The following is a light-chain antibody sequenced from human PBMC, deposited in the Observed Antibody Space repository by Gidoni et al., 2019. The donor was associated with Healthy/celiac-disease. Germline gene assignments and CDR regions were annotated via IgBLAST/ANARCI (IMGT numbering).Light chain of an antibody. V-gene: IGKV1-5*01. Sequence: DIQMTQSPSTLSASVGDTVTITCRASQSISSWLDWYQQKPGKAPKLLIYDASSVESGVPSRFSGSGSGTECTLTISSLQPDEFATYYCQQYNSYRKAFGQGTKVEIK. J-gene: IGKJ1*01. CDR1: QSISSW. CDR2: DAS. CDR3: QQYNSYRKA.